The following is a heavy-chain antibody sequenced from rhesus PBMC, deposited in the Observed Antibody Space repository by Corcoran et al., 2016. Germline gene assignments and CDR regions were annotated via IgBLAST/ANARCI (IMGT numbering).Heavy chain of an antibody. Sequence: QVQLQESGPGVVKPSETLSLTCAVSGGSISSSNWWSWIRQPPGKGLGWIGCISGSNCSTYYNPHLKRRVTNSKDTSKNQFSLKLSLVTAADTAVYYCARDRGGSRYFDYWGQGVLVTVSS. CDR2: ISGSNCST. CDR1: GGSISSSNW. J-gene: IGHJ4*01. D-gene: IGHD6-25*01. CDR3: ARDRGGSRYFDY. V-gene: IGHV4S19*01.